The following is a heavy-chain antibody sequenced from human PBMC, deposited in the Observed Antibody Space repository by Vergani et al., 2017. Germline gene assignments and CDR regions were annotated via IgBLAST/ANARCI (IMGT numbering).Heavy chain of an antibody. CDR1: GFTFSSYS. CDR2: ISGSGGRT. J-gene: IGHJ6*02. Sequence: EMQLVESGGGLVKPGGSLRLSCAASGFTFSSYSMNWGRQAPGKGREWVSAISGSGGRTYYADSVKGRFTISIDNSKNTLYLQMNSLRAEDTAVYYCAKDGGLRYYYYGMDVWGQGTTVTVSS. D-gene: IGHD3-16*01. V-gene: IGHV3-23*04. CDR3: AKDGGLRYYYYGMDV.